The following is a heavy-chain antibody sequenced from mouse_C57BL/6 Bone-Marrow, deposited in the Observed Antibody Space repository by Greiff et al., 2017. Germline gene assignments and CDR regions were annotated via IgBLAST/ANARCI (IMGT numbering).Heavy chain of an antibody. Sequence: VKLVESGAELVKPGASVKMSCKASGYTFTTYPIEWMKQNHGKSLEWIGNFHPYNDDTKYNEKFKGKATLTVEKSSSTVYLELSRLTSDDSAVYYCARGGDYDYYAMDYWGQGTSVTVSS. J-gene: IGHJ4*01. V-gene: IGHV1-47*01. CDR2: FHPYNDDT. D-gene: IGHD2-4*01. CDR1: GYTFTTYP. CDR3: ARGGDYDYYAMDY.